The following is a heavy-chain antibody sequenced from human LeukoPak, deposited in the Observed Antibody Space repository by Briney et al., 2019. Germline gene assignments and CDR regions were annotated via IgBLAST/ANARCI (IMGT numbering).Heavy chain of an antibody. J-gene: IGHJ6*02. CDR1: GFTFTDAW. V-gene: IGHV3-66*01. Sequence: GGSLRLSCAASGFTFTDAWMSWVRQAPGKGLEWVSVIYSGGSTYYADSVKGRFTISRDNSKNTLYLQMNSLRAEDTAVYYCARDNRGAVAGLYGMDVWGQGTTVTVSS. CDR3: ARDNRGAVAGLYGMDV. D-gene: IGHD6-19*01. CDR2: IYSGGST.